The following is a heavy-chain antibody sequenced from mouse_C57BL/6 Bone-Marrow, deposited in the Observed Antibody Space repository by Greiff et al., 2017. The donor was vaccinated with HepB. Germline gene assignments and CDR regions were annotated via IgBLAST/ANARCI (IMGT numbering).Heavy chain of an antibody. D-gene: IGHD2-4*01. Sequence: VQLQQSGPELVKPGASVKISCKASGYSFTDYNMNWVKQSNGKSLEWIGVINPNYGTTSYNQKFKGKATLTVDQSSSTAYMHLNSLTSEDCGVYYCTRSHYDDDEYAMDYWGQGTSGTVTS. J-gene: IGHJ4*01. CDR1: GYSFTDYN. CDR2: INPNYGTT. CDR3: TRSHYDDDEYAMDY. V-gene: IGHV1-39*01.